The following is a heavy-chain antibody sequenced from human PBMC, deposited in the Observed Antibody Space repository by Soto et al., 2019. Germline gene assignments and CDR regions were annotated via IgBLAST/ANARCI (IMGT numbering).Heavy chain of an antibody. Sequence: QVQLVQSGAEVKKPGASVKVSCKASGYTFTAYYMHWVRQAPGQGLEWMGWINPNSGGTNYAQKFQGRVTMTRDTSISTAYMELSRLRSDDTAVYYCAREDIVVVVAGYYGMDVWGQGTTVTVSS. CDR1: GYTFTAYY. D-gene: IGHD2-15*01. V-gene: IGHV1-2*02. CDR3: AREDIVVVVAGYYGMDV. J-gene: IGHJ6*02. CDR2: INPNSGGT.